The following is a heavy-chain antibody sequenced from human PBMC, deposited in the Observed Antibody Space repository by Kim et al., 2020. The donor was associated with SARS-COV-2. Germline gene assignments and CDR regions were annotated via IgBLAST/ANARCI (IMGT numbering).Heavy chain of an antibody. Sequence: SETLSLTCTVSGGSVSSGSYYWSWIRQPPGKGLEWIGYIYYSGSTNYNPSLKSRVTISVDTSKNQFSLKLSSVTAADTVVYYCAREVAVASSYYFDYWGQGTLVTVSS. CDR1: GGSVSSGSYY. J-gene: IGHJ4*01. V-gene: IGHV4-61*01. CDR2: IYYSGST. D-gene: IGHD6-19*01. CDR3: AREVAVASSYYFDY.